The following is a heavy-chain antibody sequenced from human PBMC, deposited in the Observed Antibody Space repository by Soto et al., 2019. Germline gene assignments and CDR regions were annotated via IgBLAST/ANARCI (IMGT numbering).Heavy chain of an antibody. Sequence: GESLTISCTCSGYSFSHYWIAWVRQTPGKGLEWMGIIYPGDSDTRSSPSFQGQVTFSADRSISTAYLQWTSLKASDTAIYYCARLFGYSSDYYYGIDVWGQGTTVTVSS. CDR3: ARLFGYSSDYYYGIDV. J-gene: IGHJ6*02. CDR1: GYSFSHYW. V-gene: IGHV5-51*01. D-gene: IGHD5-12*01. CDR2: IYPGDSDT.